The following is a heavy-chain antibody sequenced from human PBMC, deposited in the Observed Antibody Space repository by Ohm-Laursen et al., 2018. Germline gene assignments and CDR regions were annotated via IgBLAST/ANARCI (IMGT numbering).Heavy chain of an antibody. CDR3: AKDDDYDYVWAVDY. V-gene: IGHV1-58*02. J-gene: IGHJ4*02. CDR1: GFTFTSSA. D-gene: IGHD3-16*01. CDR2: IVVGSGNT. Sequence: ASVKVSCKASGFTFTSSAMQWVRQARGQRLEWIGWIVVGSGNTNYAQKFQERVTITRDMSTSTAYMELSSLRAEDTAVYYCAKDDDYDYVWAVDYWGQGTLVTVSS.